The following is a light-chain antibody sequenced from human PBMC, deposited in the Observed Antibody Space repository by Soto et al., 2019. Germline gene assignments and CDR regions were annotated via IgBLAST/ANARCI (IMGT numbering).Light chain of an antibody. CDR3: QQFGSLPPT. V-gene: IGKV3-20*01. Sequence: EIVLTQSPGTLSLSPGERATLSCRASQSVSSSFLAWYQQKPGQAPRLLIYGASSRATGIPDRFSGSGSGTDFTLTISRLEPEDFAVYYCQQFGSLPPTFGGGTEVEIK. CDR2: GAS. J-gene: IGKJ4*01. CDR1: QSVSSSF.